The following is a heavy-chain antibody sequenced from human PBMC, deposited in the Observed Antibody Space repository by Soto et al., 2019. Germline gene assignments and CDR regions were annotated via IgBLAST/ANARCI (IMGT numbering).Heavy chain of an antibody. CDR3: TTSNLGVDF. Sequence: VVSLRLSCAASGLIFSDFWMTWVRQAPGKGLEWVGRIKTKPDDGTIDYAAPVRGRFTISRDDSKNTLYLQMTSLTPDDTGVYYCTTSNLGVDFWGPGTLVTVSS. V-gene: IGHV3-15*01. J-gene: IGHJ4*02. CDR1: GLIFSDFW. D-gene: IGHD1-1*01. CDR2: IKTKPDDGTI.